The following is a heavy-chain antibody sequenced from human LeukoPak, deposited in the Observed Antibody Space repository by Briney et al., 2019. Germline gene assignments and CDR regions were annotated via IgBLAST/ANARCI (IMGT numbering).Heavy chain of an antibody. CDR2: IYNSGST. Sequence: PGVSLRLSWAASGFSVSGSYMSWVRQAPGMGLEWVSVIYNSGSTYYVDSVTGRFTISRDNSKNTLYLQMSSLRAEDTAIYYCARERCSGGACYHYYNYFMDVWGKGTTVTVAS. V-gene: IGHV3-53*01. D-gene: IGHD2-15*01. CDR1: GFSVSGSY. CDR3: ARERCSGGACYHYYNYFMDV. J-gene: IGHJ6*03.